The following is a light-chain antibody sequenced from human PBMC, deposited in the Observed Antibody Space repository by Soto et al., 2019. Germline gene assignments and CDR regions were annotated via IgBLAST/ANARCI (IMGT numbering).Light chain of an antibody. V-gene: IGKV3-15*01. CDR2: GAS. Sequence: EIVMTQSPATLSVSPGERATLSCRASQYIGSNLAWYQQKPGQAPRLLIYGASTRATGIPARFSGSGSGTEFTLTISSLQSEDSAVYYCEQYNNWPITFGQGTRLEIK. CDR3: EQYNNWPIT. J-gene: IGKJ5*01. CDR1: QYIGSN.